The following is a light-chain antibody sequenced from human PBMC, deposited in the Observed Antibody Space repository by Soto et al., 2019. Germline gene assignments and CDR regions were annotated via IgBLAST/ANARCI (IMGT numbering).Light chain of an antibody. Sequence: AIQMTQSPSSLSASVGDRVTITCRASQGIRNDLGWYQQKPGKAPKLLIYAASSLQSGVPSRFSGRGSGTDFTLTITSLQPEDFATYYCLQDYTFPYTFGQGTKLEIK. J-gene: IGKJ2*01. CDR2: AAS. CDR1: QGIRND. V-gene: IGKV1-6*01. CDR3: LQDYTFPYT.